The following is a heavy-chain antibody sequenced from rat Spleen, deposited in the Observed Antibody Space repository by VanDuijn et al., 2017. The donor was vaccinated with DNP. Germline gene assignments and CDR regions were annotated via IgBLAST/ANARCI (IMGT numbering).Heavy chain of an antibody. CDR3: AKGPNYGGWSDYFDY. Sequence: EVKLVEAGGGLVQPGRSLKLSCAASGFNFNDYWMGWVRQAPGQGLELIGKINKDSSQINYVPSLKEKITISRDNVQNTLYLQMSKQGSEDTGIYYCAKGPNYGGWSDYFDYWGQGVMVTGSS. CDR2: INKDSSQI. CDR1: GFNFNDYW. D-gene: IGHD1-11*01. V-gene: IGHV4-2*01. J-gene: IGHJ2*01.